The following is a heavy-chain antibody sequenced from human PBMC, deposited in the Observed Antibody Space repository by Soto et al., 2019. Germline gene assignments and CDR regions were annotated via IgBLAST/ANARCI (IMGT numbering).Heavy chain of an antibody. J-gene: IGHJ4*02. CDR3: ARPRPDDYPRSYTPAFDK. Sequence: PGGSLRLSCAASGFTFSSYWMSWVRQAPGKGLEWVANIKQDGSEKYYVDSVKGRFTISRDNAKNSLDLQMNSLRAEDTAVYFHARPRPDDYPRSYTPAFDKWGQGTL. CDR1: GFTFSSYW. D-gene: IGHD3-10*01. CDR2: IKQDGSEK. V-gene: IGHV3-7*01.